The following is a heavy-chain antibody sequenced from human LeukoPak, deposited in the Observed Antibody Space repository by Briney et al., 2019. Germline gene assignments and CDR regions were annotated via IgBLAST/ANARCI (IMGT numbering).Heavy chain of an antibody. CDR3: ARFQWLLSSLDV. CDR1: GVSISSYY. D-gene: IGHD3-22*01. Sequence: PSETLSLTCTVSGVSISSYYWSWIRQPPGKGLEWIGYIYYSVSTNYNPSLKSRVTISVDTSKNQFSLKLSSVTAADTAVYYCARFQWLLSSLDVWGKGTTVTVSS. V-gene: IGHV4-59*01. CDR2: IYYSVST. J-gene: IGHJ6*04.